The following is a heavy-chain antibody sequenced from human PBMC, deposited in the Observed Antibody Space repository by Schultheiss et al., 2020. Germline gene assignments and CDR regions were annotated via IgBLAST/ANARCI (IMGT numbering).Heavy chain of an antibody. CDR1: GYTFTGYY. CDR2: INPNSGGT. CDR3: ARGYCSGGSCLPFDP. J-gene: IGHJ5*02. Sequence: ASVKVSCKASGYTFTGYYMHWVRQAPGQRLEWMGWINPNSGGTNYAQKFQGWVTMTRDTSISTAYMELSRLRSDDTAVYYCARGYCSGGSCLPFDPWGQGTLVTGSS. V-gene: IGHV1-2*04. D-gene: IGHD2-15*01.